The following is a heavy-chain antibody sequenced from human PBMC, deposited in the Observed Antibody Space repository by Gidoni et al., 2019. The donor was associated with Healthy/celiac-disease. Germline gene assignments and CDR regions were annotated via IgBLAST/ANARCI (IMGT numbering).Heavy chain of an antibody. CDR3: AREPRIAVAFSHFDY. J-gene: IGHJ4*02. CDR2: IIPIFGTA. V-gene: IGHV1-69*01. Sequence: GGIIPIFGTANYAQKFQGRVTITADESTSTAYMELSSLRSEDTAVYYCAREPRIAVAFSHFDYWGQGTLVTVSS. D-gene: IGHD6-19*01.